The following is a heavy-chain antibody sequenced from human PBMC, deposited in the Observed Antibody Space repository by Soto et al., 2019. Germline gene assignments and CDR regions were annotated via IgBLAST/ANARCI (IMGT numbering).Heavy chain of an antibody. CDR3: ARGGPVIRPAATNWFDP. CDR2: IIPIFATP. V-gene: IGHV1-69*06. D-gene: IGHD2-2*01. CDR1: GGFNSYS. J-gene: IGHJ5*02. Sequence: QVQLVQSGPEVKKPGSSVKVSCKGSGGFNSYSISWVRQAPGQGPEWMGGIIPIFATPTYAQKFQGRVTITANKSTSTAYMELSRLTSEDTAVYYCARGGPVIRPAATNWFDPWGQGTLVSVSS.